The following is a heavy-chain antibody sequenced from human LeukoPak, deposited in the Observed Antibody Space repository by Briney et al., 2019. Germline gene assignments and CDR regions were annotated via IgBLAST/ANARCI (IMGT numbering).Heavy chain of an antibody. CDR3: ASGYSSSWYGDFNDY. D-gene: IGHD6-13*01. V-gene: IGHV4-39*01. CDR2: IYYSGST. Sequence: SETLSLTCTVSGDSISSSGHSWGWIRQPPGKGLEWIGSIYYSGSTYYNPSLKSRVTISVDTSKNQFSLKLSSVTAADTAVYYCASGYSSSWYGDFNDYWGQGTLVTVSS. CDR1: GDSISSSGHS. J-gene: IGHJ4*02.